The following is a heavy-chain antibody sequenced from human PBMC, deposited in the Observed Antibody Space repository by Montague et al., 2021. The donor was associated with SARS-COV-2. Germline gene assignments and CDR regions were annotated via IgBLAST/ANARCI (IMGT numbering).Heavy chain of an antibody. CDR1: GFTFSSYS. D-gene: IGHD2-2*01. CDR2: ISSSSSYI. CDR3: ARDCSSTSCYPDSYYYYYGRDV. Sequence: SLRLSCAAPGFTFSSYSMNWVRQAPGKGLEWVSSISSSSSYIYYADSVKGRFTISRDNAKNSLYLQMNSLRAEDTAVYYCARDCSSTSCYPDSYYYYYGRDVWGQGTTVTVSS. J-gene: IGHJ6*02. V-gene: IGHV3-21*01.